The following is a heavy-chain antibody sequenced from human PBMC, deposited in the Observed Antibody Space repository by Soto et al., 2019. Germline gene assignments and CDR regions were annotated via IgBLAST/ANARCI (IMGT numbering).Heavy chain of an antibody. J-gene: IGHJ4*02. Sequence: QITLKESGPPLVKPTQTLKLTCTFSGFSLSDSGVGVGWIRQPPGKALEWLALIFWDDDKRYSPSLRTRLTITTDTAKNQVFLKMTNMDPVDTATYYCAHSGHWQPLDYWGQGTLVNVSS. D-gene: IGHD1-1*01. CDR2: IFWDDDK. V-gene: IGHV2-5*02. CDR3: AHSGHWQPLDY. CDR1: GFSLSDSGVG.